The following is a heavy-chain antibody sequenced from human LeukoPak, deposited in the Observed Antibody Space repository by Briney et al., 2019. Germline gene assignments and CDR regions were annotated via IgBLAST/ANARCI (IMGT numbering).Heavy chain of an antibody. Sequence: ASVKVSCKASGYTFTTYGISWVRQAPGQGLGWMGWITAYNGNTNYAQKLQGRVTMTTDTSTSTAYMELRSLRSDDTAVYYCARDRYCSGGSCSTVGLDYWGQGTLVTVSS. J-gene: IGHJ4*02. V-gene: IGHV1-18*01. CDR3: ARDRYCSGGSCSTVGLDY. CDR2: ITAYNGNT. D-gene: IGHD2-15*01. CDR1: GYTFTTYG.